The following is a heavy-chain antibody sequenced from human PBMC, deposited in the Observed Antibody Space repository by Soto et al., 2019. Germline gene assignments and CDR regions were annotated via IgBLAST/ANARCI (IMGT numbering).Heavy chain of an antibody. CDR3: ARVPSTRDIWSYGVGGKYYYYYMDV. J-gene: IGHJ6*03. V-gene: IGHV3-7*04. CDR1: GFSFSHYC. CDR2: IKQDGSEK. Sequence: EVQLVESGGGLVRPGGSLRLSCAASGFSFSHYCMSWVRQAPGKGLEWVANIKQDGSEKYDVDSVKGRFTISRDNAKNSMFLQMDSLRDKDTAVYYCARVPSTRDIWSYGVGGKYYYYYMDVWGKGTTVTVSS. D-gene: IGHD1-7*01.